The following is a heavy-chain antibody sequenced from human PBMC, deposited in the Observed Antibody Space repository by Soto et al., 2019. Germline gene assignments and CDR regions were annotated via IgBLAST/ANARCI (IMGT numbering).Heavy chain of an antibody. CDR1: GFTFSSYA. CDR3: ARGPHGDFYFDY. Sequence: GGSLRLSCAASGFTFSSYAMHWVRQAPGKGLEWVAVISYDGSNKYYADSVKGRFTISRDNSKNTLYLQMNSLRAEDTAVYYRARGPHGDFYFDYWGQGTLVTVSS. D-gene: IGHD4-17*01. V-gene: IGHV3-30-3*01. CDR2: ISYDGSNK. J-gene: IGHJ4*02.